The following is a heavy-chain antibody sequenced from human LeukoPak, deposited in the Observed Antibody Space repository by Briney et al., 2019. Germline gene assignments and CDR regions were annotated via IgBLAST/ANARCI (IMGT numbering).Heavy chain of an antibody. V-gene: IGHV3-23*01. D-gene: IGHD3-3*01. Sequence: GGSLRLSCAAFVFTFSGYAMSWVRQAPGKGPEWVSTITENGDRSYYTDSVKGRFTISRDISKNTLYLQMNRLRAEDTAVYYCANGLPVSDFWSGNGYYYGMDVWGQGTTVTVS. J-gene: IGHJ6*02. CDR2: ITENGDRS. CDR3: ANGLPVSDFWSGNGYYYGMDV. CDR1: VFTFSGYA.